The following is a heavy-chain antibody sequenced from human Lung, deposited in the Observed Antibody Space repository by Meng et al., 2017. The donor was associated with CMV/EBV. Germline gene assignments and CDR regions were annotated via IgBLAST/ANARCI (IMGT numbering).Heavy chain of an antibody. CDR3: AKDRPMYYDFWSGLDY. CDR1: GFTFSSYA. D-gene: IGHD3-3*01. V-gene: IGHV3-23*01. J-gene: IGHJ4*02. Sequence: SCAASGFTFSSYAMSWVRQAPGKGLEWVSAISGSGGSTYYADSVKGRSTISRDNSKNTLYLQMNSLRAEDTAVYYCAKDRPMYYDFWSGLDYWGQGPLVTVSS. CDR2: ISGSGGST.